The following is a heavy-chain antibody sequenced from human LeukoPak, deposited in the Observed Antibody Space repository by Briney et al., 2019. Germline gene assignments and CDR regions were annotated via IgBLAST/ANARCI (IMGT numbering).Heavy chain of an antibody. CDR3: ASRHSKQQPYYYYMDI. Sequence: SETLSLTCTVSGGSISSYYWSWIRQPAGKGLEWIGRIYTSGSTNYNPSLKSRVTMSVDTSKNQFSLKLSSVTAADTAVYYCASRHSKQQPYYYYMDIWGKGTTVTVSS. D-gene: IGHD6-13*01. J-gene: IGHJ6*03. V-gene: IGHV4-4*07. CDR2: IYTSGST. CDR1: GGSISSYY.